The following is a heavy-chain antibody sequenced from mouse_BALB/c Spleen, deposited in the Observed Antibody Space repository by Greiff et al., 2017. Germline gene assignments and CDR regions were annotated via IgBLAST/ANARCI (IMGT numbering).Heavy chain of an antibody. J-gene: IGHJ4*01. V-gene: IGHV5-9-3*01. CDR2: ISSGGSYT. Sequence: EVHLVESGGGLVKPGGSLKLSCAASGFTFSSYAMSWVRQTPEKRLEWVATISSGGSYTYYPDSVKGRFTISRDNAKNTLYLQMSSLRSEDTAMYYCARHLTTGAMDYWGQGTSVTVAS. D-gene: IGHD1-1*01. CDR1: GFTFSSYA. CDR3: ARHLTTGAMDY.